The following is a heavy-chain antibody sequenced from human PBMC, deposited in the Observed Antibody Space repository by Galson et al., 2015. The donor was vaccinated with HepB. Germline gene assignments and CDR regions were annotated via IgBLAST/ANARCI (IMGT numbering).Heavy chain of an antibody. Sequence: PALVKPTQTLTLTCTFSGFSLSTKGMCVSWIRQPPGKALEFLARIDWENNKYYSTSLKTRLTVPRDTSKNQVVLTMTNMDPVDTATYFCARNKQWLVPNYYYYYGMDVWGQGTTVTVSS. CDR3: ARNKQWLVPNYYYYYGMDV. CDR2: IDWENNK. D-gene: IGHD6-19*01. CDR1: GFSLSTKGMC. J-gene: IGHJ6*02. V-gene: IGHV2-70*11.